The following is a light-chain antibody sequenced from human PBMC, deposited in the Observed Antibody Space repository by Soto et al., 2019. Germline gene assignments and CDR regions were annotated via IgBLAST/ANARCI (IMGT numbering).Light chain of an antibody. CDR3: SSYSCSTTHIL. J-gene: IGLJ2*01. V-gene: IGLV2-14*01. Sequence: QSALTQPASVSGSPGQSITISCTGSSSDIGGYNYVSWYQQHPGKAPKLIIYDVTDRPSGLSYRFSASKSGSTASLTISGLQPEDEADYYCSSYSCSTTHILFGGGTKLTVL. CDR2: DVT. CDR1: SSDIGGYNY.